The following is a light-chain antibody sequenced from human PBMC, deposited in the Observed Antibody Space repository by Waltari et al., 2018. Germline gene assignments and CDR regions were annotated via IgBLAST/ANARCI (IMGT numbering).Light chain of an antibody. CDR1: ALPKQY. J-gene: IGLJ1*01. V-gene: IGLV3-25*03. CDR2: KES. CDR3: QSADSSGTQGV. Sequence: SYELTQPPSVSVSPGQTARITCSGDALPKQYAYWYQQKPDQAPVLLIYKESERPSGIPGRFSGSSSGTTVTLTISGVQADDEADYYCQSADSSGTQGVFGTGTKVTVL.